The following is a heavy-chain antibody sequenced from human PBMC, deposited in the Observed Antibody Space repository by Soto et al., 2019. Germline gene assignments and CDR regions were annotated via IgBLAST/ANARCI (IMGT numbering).Heavy chain of an antibody. V-gene: IGHV1-2*04. CDR3: ARSGPDIVVVPAAGYWFDP. CDR2: INPNSGGT. Sequence: GASVKVSCKASGYTFTGYYMHWVRQAPGQGLEWMGWINPNSGGTNYAQKFQGWVTMTRDTSISTAYMELSRLRSDDTAVYYCARSGPDIVVVPAAGYWFDPWGQGTLVTVSS. D-gene: IGHD2-2*01. CDR1: GYTFTGYY. J-gene: IGHJ5*02.